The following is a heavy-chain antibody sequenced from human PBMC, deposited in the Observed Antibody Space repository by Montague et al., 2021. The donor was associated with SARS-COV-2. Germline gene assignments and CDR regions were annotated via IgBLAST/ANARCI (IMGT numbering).Heavy chain of an antibody. CDR2: IYYSGTT. CDR1: GGSISSSDSY. CDR3: ATYYDILTGYYIDAFDI. J-gene: IGHJ3*02. Sequence: SETLSLTCTVSGGSISSSDSYWGWIRQPPGKGLEWIGNIYYSGTTYYNPSLKSRVTISVDTSKNQFSLKLSSVTAADTAVYYCATYYDILTGYYIDAFDIWGQGTMVTVSS. V-gene: IGHV4-39*01. D-gene: IGHD3-9*01.